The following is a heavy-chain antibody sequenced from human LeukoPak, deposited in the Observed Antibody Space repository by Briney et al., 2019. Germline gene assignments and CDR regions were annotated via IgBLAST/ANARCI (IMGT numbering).Heavy chain of an antibody. Sequence: GGSLRLSCAAAGFTFSDYGMNWVRQAPGKGLEWVSSVSSSSSYIYYADSVKGRFTISRDNAKSSLYLQINSLRAEDTAVYYCARADSNYGLRFDPWGQGTLVTVSS. CDR2: VSSSSSYI. V-gene: IGHV3-21*01. CDR3: ARADSNYGLRFDP. D-gene: IGHD4-11*01. J-gene: IGHJ5*02. CDR1: GFTFSDYG.